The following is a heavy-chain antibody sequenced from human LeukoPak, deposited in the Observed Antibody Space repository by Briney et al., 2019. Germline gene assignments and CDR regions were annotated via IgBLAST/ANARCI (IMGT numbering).Heavy chain of an antibody. Sequence: GGSLRLSCAASGFTFSSYAMHWVRQAPGKGLEWVAVISYDGSNKYYADSVKGRFTISRDNSKNTLYLQMNSLRAEDTAVYYCARDPEGIAAAGTSAYYFDYWGQGTLVTVSS. V-gene: IGHV3-30-3*01. D-gene: IGHD6-13*01. CDR1: GFTFSSYA. CDR2: ISYDGSNK. J-gene: IGHJ4*02. CDR3: ARDPEGIAAAGTSAYYFDY.